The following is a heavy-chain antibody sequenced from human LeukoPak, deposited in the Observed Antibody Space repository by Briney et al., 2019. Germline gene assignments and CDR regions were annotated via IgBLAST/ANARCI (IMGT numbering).Heavy chain of an antibody. CDR3: ARSGRGGAFDI. D-gene: IGHD1-26*01. V-gene: IGHV3-74*01. CDR2: IYSDGSRT. J-gene: IGHJ3*02. CDR1: GFTLSSYW. Sequence: GGSLRLSCAASGFTLSSYWMHWVRQGPGKGLVWVSRIYSDGSRTTYADSVKGRFTISGDNAKNTLYLQMNSLRAEDTAVYYCARSGRGGAFDIWGQGTMVTVSS.